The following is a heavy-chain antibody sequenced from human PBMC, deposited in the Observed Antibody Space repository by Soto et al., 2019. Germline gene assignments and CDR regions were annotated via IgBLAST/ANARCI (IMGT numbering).Heavy chain of an antibody. D-gene: IGHD6-13*01. Sequence: QVPLVQSGAEVKNPGASVKVSCKASGYTFTNYYIHWVRQAPGQGLEWMAIINPNGGSTNYAQKFQGRVTLARDTFTSTVYMELSSLRSEDTAIYYCARGLAAGDYWGQGTLVTVSS. CDR3: ARGLAAGDY. CDR2: INPNGGST. CDR1: GYTFTNYY. J-gene: IGHJ4*02. V-gene: IGHV1-46*01.